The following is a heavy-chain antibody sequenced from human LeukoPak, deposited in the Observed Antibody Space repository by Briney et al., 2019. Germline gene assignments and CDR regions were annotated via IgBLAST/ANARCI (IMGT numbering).Heavy chain of an antibody. V-gene: IGHV1-2*02. CDR2: ISAYNGNT. J-gene: IGHJ4*02. CDR1: GYTFTGYY. D-gene: IGHD1-26*01. Sequence: ASVKVSCKASGYTFTGYYMHWVRQAPGQGLEWMGWISAYNGNTNYAQKFQGRVTMTRDMSTSTVYMELSSLRSEDTAVYYCARDRDGSYSPFDYWGQGTLVTVSS. CDR3: ARDRDGSYSPFDY.